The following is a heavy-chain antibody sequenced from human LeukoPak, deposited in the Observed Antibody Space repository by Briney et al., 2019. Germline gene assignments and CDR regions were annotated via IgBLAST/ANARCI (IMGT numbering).Heavy chain of an antibody. CDR3: ARNVGWYTHDT. Sequence: SETLSLTCTVSGDSLSSHYWSWIRQPPGKGLEWIRYIYGSGSTHYDPSLRSRVTISEDTSKNQFSLKLTSVTAADTAVYYCARNVGWYTHDTWGQGTLVTVSS. CDR2: IYGSGST. J-gene: IGHJ5*02. V-gene: IGHV4-59*08. CDR1: GDSLSSHY. D-gene: IGHD6-19*01.